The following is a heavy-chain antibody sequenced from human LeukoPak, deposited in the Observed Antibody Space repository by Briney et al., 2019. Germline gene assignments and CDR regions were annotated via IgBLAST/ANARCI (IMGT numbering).Heavy chain of an antibody. CDR2: ISSISIYI. V-gene: IGHV3-21*01. Sequence: GGSLRLSCAASGFTFSTYSMNWVLQAPGKGLEWVSSISSISIYIYYADSVKGRFTISRDNAKNSLYLQMNSLRAEDTAVYYCAKGSAYGDYYCYGMDVWGQGTTVTVSS. J-gene: IGHJ6*02. D-gene: IGHD4-17*01. CDR1: GFTFSTYS. CDR3: AKGSAYGDYYCYGMDV.